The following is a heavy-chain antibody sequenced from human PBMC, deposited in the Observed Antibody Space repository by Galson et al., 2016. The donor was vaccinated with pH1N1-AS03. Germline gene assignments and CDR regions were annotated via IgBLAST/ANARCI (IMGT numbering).Heavy chain of an antibody. Sequence: SVKVSCKASGYTFISYVMHWVRQAPGQRLEWMGWINAGDGNTTYSQSFQGRVTITRDKSASKAYMVLSSIRSEDTAVYYCASGRGSYGMDVWGQGTTVTVSS. CDR1: GYTFISYV. J-gene: IGHJ6*02. CDR3: ASGRGSYGMDV. CDR2: INAGDGNT. V-gene: IGHV1-3*01. D-gene: IGHD1-26*01.